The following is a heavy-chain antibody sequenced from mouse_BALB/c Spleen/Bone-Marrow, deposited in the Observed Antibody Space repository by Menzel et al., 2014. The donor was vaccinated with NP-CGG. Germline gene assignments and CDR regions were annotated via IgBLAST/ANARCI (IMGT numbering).Heavy chain of an antibody. Sequence: QVQLQQSGPQLVRPGASVKISCKASGYSFTSYWMHWVKQRPGQGLEWIGMIDPSDNETKLNQKFKDKATLTVDKSSSTAYLQLSSPTSEDSAVYYCARRDNAPFAYWGQGTLVTVSA. CDR3: ARRDNAPFAY. J-gene: IGHJ3*01. D-gene: IGHD1-3*01. CDR1: GYSFTSYW. V-gene: IGHV1S126*01. CDR2: IDPSDNET.